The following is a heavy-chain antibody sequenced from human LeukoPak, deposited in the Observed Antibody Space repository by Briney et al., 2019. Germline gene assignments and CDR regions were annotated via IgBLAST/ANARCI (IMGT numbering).Heavy chain of an antibody. Sequence: PSETLSLTCTVSGGSIANGNYFWSWIRLSPGKGLEWIGYIHYRGSAYYGPSLESRFTLSIDTSTNQFSLKLNSVTAADTAMYYCAREVISPGASDGFDIWGQGTMVTVSS. CDR1: GGSIANGNYF. V-gene: IGHV4-30-4*01. CDR3: AREVISPGASDGFDI. J-gene: IGHJ3*02. CDR2: IHYRGSA. D-gene: IGHD2-2*01.